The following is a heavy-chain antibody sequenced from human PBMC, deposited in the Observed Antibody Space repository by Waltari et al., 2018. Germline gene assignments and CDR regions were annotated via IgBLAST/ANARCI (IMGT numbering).Heavy chain of an antibody. CDR1: GGSISSYY. J-gene: IGHJ4*02. CDR3: ARAVDTATPFDY. CDR2: IYYSGST. Sequence: QVQLQESGPGLVKPSETLSLTCTVSGGSISSYYWSWIRQPPGKGLEWIGYIYYSGSTNYTPSLKSRVTISVDTSKNQFSLKLSSVTAADTAVYYCARAVDTATPFDYWGQGTLVTVSS. V-gene: IGHV4-59*01. D-gene: IGHD5-18*01.